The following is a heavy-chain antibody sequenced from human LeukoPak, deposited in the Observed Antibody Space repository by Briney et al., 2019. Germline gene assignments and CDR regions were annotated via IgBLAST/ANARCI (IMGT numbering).Heavy chain of an antibody. CDR3: ARGQAALWFGEL. J-gene: IGHJ4*02. V-gene: IGHV4-61*01. CDR1: GGSVRICSDY. Sequence: PSETLSLTCTVSGGSVRICSDYWSWIRQPPGKGLEWIGHISYSGSTNYNPSLKSRVTISLDTSKNQLSLKLSSVTTADTAVYYCARGQAALWFGELWGQGTLVTVSS. D-gene: IGHD3-10*01. CDR2: ISYSGST.